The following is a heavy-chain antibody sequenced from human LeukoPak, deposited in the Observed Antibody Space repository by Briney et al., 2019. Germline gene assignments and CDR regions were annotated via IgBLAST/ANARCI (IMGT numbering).Heavy chain of an antibody. Sequence: PGGSLRLSCAASGFTVSSSHMTWIRQTPGKGLLWVSVTYSGGNTDYADSVKGRFTISRDNSRNTLYLQMSSLRVEDTAIYYCARGRDYFPIDYWGQGTFVIVSS. CDR1: GFTVSSSH. CDR2: TYSGGNT. V-gene: IGHV3-53*01. D-gene: IGHD2/OR15-2a*01. J-gene: IGHJ4*02. CDR3: ARGRDYFPIDY.